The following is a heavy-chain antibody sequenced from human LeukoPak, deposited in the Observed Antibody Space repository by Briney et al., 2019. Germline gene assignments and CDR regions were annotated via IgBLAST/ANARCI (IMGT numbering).Heavy chain of an antibody. CDR1: GFTFSGSA. CDR2: ISYAT. D-gene: IGHD2-15*01. V-gene: IGHV3-73*01. CDR3: TRRQYCSGGSCYGNYYGMDV. J-gene: IGHJ6*02. Sequence: GGSLKHSCAASGFTFSGSAMHWVRQASGKGLEWVGRISYATAYAASVKGRFTISRADSKNTAYLQMNSLKTEDTAVYYCTRRQYCSGGSCYGNYYGMDVWGQGTTVTVSS.